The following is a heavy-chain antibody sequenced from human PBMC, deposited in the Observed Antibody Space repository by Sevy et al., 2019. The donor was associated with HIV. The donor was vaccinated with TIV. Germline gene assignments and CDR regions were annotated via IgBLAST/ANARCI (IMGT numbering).Heavy chain of an antibody. CDR2: IKQAGSEK. D-gene: IGHD6-6*01. CDR3: ARDHEYWDSSSSGHYYYYGMDV. V-gene: IGHV3-7*01. Sequence: GGSLRLSCAASGFSFGSYRMSWVRQAPGKGLEWVANIKQAGSEKYIVDSVKGRFTISRDNAKNSLYLQMNSLKAEDTAVYYCARDHEYWDSSSSGHYYYYGMDVWGQGTTVTVSS. CDR1: GFSFGSYR. J-gene: IGHJ6*02.